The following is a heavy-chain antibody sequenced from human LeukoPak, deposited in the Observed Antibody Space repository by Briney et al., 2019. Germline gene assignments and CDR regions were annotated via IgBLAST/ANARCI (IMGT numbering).Heavy chain of an antibody. Sequence: ASVKVSYKASGGTFSSYAISWVRQAPGQGLEWMGGIIPIFGTVNDAQKFQGRVTITTDESTSTAYTELSTMRSEDTAVYYCATSLTVPAANVVTQRPNNYYYYMDVWGKGTTVTVSS. V-gene: IGHV1-69*05. D-gene: IGHD2-2*01. CDR3: ATSLTVPAANVVTQRPNNYYYYMDV. CDR1: GGTFSSYA. CDR2: IIPIFGTV. J-gene: IGHJ6*03.